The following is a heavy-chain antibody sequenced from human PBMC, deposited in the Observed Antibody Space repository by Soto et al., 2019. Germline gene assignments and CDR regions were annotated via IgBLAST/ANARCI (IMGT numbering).Heavy chain of an antibody. J-gene: IGHJ4*02. D-gene: IGHD3-22*01. CDR1: GGSVSSGSYY. Sequence: PSETLSLTCTVSGGSVSSGSYYWSWIRQPPGKGLEWIGYIYYSGSTNYNPSLKSRVTISVDTSKNQFSLKLSSVTAADTAVYYCARGGYYDYFDYWGQGTLVTVS. CDR2: IYYSGST. CDR3: ARGGYYDYFDY. V-gene: IGHV4-61*01.